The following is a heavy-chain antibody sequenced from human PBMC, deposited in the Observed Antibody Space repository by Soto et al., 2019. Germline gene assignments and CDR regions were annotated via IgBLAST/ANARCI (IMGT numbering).Heavy chain of an antibody. D-gene: IGHD2-15*01. CDR1: GFTFTHSW. CDR2: VNSEGSST. CDR3: AREQVAGPFDE. Sequence: GGFLRFSSAAPGFTFTHSWMHYVRQAPWKGLVSVSPVNSEGSSTSYAHSVKGRLTISRDNAKNTLYLKMNSLRAEDTAVYYCAREQVAGPFDEWGQGTLVTVSS. J-gene: IGHJ4*02. V-gene: IGHV3-74*01.